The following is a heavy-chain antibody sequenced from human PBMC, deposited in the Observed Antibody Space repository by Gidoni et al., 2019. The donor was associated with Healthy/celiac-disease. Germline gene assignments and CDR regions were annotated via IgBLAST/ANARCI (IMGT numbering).Heavy chain of an antibody. CDR1: GGSFSGYY. J-gene: IGHJ4*02. Sequence: QVQLQQWGAGLLKPSETLSLTCAVYGGSFSGYYWSWSRQPPGKGLEWIGEINHSGSTNYNPSLKSRVTISVDTSKNQFSLKLSSVTAADTAVYYCARGTPWGSGVYNFDYWGQGTLVTVSS. V-gene: IGHV4-34*01. CDR2: INHSGST. D-gene: IGHD7-27*01. CDR3: ARGTPWGSGVYNFDY.